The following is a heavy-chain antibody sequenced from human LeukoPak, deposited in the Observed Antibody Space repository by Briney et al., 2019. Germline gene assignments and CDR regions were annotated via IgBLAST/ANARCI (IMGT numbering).Heavy chain of an antibody. V-gene: IGHV4-59*12. Sequence: SETLSLTCTVSGGSISSYYWSWIRQPPGKGLEWIGYIYYSGSTNYNPSLKSRVTMSVDTSKNQFSLKLSSVTAADTAVYYCARGRLYCSSTSCYTGAYYYYYYMDVWGKGTTVTVSS. CDR2: IYYSGST. CDR3: ARGRLYCSSTSCYTGAYYYYYYMDV. J-gene: IGHJ6*03. D-gene: IGHD2-2*02. CDR1: GGSISSYY.